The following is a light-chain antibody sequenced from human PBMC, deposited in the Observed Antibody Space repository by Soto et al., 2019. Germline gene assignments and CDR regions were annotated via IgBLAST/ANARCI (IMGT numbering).Light chain of an antibody. V-gene: IGKV1-5*01. CDR3: QQYNSYSRT. J-gene: IGKJ2*01. Sequence: DIQMTQSPSTLSASVGDRVTITCRASQDINRWLAWYQQKPGKAPKILIYNADTLESGVPSRFSGSGSGTEFTLTISSLQPDDFATYYCQQYNSYSRTFGQGTKLQIK. CDR1: QDINRW. CDR2: NAD.